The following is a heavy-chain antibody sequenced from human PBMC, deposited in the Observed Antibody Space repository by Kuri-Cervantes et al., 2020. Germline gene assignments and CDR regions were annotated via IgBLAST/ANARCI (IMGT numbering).Heavy chain of an antibody. CDR1: GFTFSSYS. D-gene: IGHD6-13*01. CDR2: ISSSSSYI. Sequence: LSLTCAASGFTFSSYSMNWVRQAPGKGLEWVSSISSSSSYIYYADSVKGRFTISRDNAKNSLYLQMNSLRAEDTAVYYCARDDRIAAAGNDAFDIWGQGTMVTVSS. V-gene: IGHV3-21*01. J-gene: IGHJ3*02. CDR3: ARDDRIAAAGNDAFDI.